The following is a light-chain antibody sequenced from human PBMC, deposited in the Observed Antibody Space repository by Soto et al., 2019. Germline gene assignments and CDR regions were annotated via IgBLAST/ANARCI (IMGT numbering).Light chain of an antibody. CDR2: GAS. CDR3: QQDKNWPPIT. Sequence: EIVMTQSPATLSVSPGERATLSCRASQSVSSNLAWYQQKPGQAPRLLIYGASTRATGIPARFSGSGSGTEFTLTISSLQSEDFAVDYCQQDKNWPPITFGQGTRLEIK. J-gene: IGKJ5*01. CDR1: QSVSSN. V-gene: IGKV3D-15*01.